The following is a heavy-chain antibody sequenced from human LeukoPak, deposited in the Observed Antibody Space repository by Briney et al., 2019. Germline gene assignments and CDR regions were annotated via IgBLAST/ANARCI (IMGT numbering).Heavy chain of an antibody. CDR2: IYHSGST. CDR1: GGSISSSNW. V-gene: IGHV4-4*02. D-gene: IGHD2-15*01. Sequence: SETLSLTCAVSGGSISSSNWWSWVRQPPGKGLEWIGEIYHSGSTNYNPSLKSRVTISVDKSKNQFSLKLSSVTAADTAVYYCAKYCSGGSCYSNDAFDIWGQGTMVTVSS. J-gene: IGHJ3*02. CDR3: AKYCSGGSCYSNDAFDI.